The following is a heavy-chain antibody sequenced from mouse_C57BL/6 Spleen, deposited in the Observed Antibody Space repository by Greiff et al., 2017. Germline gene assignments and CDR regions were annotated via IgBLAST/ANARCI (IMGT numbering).Heavy chain of an antibody. Sequence: EVQLQESGPGLVKPSQSLSLTCSVTGYSITSGYYWNWIRQFPGNKLEWMGYISYDGSNNYNPSLKNRISITRDTSKNQFFLKLNSVTTEDTATYYCASLTTEGDYWGQGTTLTVSS. V-gene: IGHV3-6*01. J-gene: IGHJ2*01. CDR2: ISYDGSN. D-gene: IGHD1-1*01. CDR3: ASLTTEGDY. CDR1: GYSITSGYY.